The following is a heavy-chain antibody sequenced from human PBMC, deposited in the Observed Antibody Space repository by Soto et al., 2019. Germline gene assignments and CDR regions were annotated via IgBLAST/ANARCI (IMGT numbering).Heavy chain of an antibody. CDR1: GFTVSSNY. CDR3: ARDRYSGSYYYYYGMDV. V-gene: IGHV3-53*04. Sequence: GGSLRLSCAASGFTVSSNYMSWVRQAPGKGLEWVSVIYSGGSTYYADSVKGRFTISRHNSKNTLYLQMNSLRAEDTAVDYCARDRYSGSYYYYYGMDVWGQGTTVTVSS. J-gene: IGHJ6*02. CDR2: IYSGGST. D-gene: IGHD1-26*01.